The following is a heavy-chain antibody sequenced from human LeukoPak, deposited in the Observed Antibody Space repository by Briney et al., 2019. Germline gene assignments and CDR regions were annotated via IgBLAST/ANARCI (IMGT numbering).Heavy chain of an antibody. V-gene: IGHV1-2*02. CDR3: ARDNSVGDTAWWFDP. J-gene: IGHJ5*02. CDR2: INPNSGGT. CDR1: GYTFTGYY. D-gene: IGHD1-26*01. Sequence: ASVKVSCKASGYTFTGYYLHWVRQAPGQGLEWMGWINPNSGGTNYAQKFQGRVTMTRDPSISTAYMELSRLRSDDTAVYYCARDNSVGDTAWWFDPWGQGTLVTVSS.